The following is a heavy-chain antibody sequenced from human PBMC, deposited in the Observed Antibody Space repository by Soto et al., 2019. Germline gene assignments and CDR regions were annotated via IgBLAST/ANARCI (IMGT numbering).Heavy chain of an antibody. CDR1: GGSFSGYY. V-gene: IGHV4-34*01. CDR2: INHSGST. Sequence: PSETLSLTCAVYGGSFSGYYWSWIRQPPGKGLEWIGEINHSGSTNYNPSLKSRVTISVDTSKNQFSLKLSSVTAADTAVYYCARGLTTVRWFDPWGQGTLVTVSS. D-gene: IGHD4-4*01. CDR3: ARGLTTVRWFDP. J-gene: IGHJ5*02.